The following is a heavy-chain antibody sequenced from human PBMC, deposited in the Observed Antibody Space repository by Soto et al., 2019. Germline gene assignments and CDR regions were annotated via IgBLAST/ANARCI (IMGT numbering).Heavy chain of an antibody. CDR3: AREGSGSYYRGFAFDI. CDR2: IWYDGSNK. CDR1: GFTFSSYG. V-gene: IGHV3-33*01. D-gene: IGHD1-26*01. Sequence: QVQLVESGGGVVQPGRSLRLSCAASGFTFSSYGMHWVRKAPGKGLEWVAVIWYDGSNKYYADSVKGRFTISRDNSKNTLYLQMNSLRAEDTAVYYCAREGSGSYYRGFAFDIWGQGTMVTVSS. J-gene: IGHJ3*02.